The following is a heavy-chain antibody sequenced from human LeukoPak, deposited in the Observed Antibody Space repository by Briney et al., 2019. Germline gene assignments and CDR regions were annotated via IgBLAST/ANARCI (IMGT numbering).Heavy chain of an antibody. CDR3: AGDYDY. CDR1: GFIFSNYE. Sequence: GGSLRLSCVASGFIFSNYEMHWVRQAPGKGLEWVALVSYDGRKTYYADSVKGRFTISRDNSKSTVYLQMNSLRTEDTAVYYCAGDYDYWGQGSLVTVSS. CDR2: VSYDGRKT. J-gene: IGHJ4*02. V-gene: IGHV3-30*04.